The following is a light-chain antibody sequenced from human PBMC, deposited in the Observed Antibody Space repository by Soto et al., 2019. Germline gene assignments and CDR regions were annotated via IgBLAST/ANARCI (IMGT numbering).Light chain of an antibody. CDR2: DAV. V-gene: IGKV1-33*01. CDR1: QDIQKY. Sequence: DIPVTPSPSSLSASVGDRVTIICQASQDIQKYLNWYQHKPGKAPKLLIHDAVYLETGVPSRFSGSGSGTRFTLTISSLQPEDIATYYCQEFEDVPPHTFGGGTKVEIK. CDR3: QEFEDVPPHT. J-gene: IGKJ4*01.